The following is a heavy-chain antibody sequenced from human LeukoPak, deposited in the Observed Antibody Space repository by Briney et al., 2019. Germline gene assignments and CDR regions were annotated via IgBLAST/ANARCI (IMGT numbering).Heavy chain of an antibody. D-gene: IGHD4-17*01. V-gene: IGHV3-9*01. J-gene: IGHJ4*02. CDR3: AKDIGVTVTTGDY. CDR2: ISWNSGSI. Sequence: GGSLRLSCAASGFTFDDYAMHWVRQAPGKGLEWVSGISWNSGSIGYADSVKGRFTISRDNAKNSLYLQMNRPRAEDTALYYCAKDIGVTVTTGDYWGQGTLVTVSS. CDR1: GFTFDDYA.